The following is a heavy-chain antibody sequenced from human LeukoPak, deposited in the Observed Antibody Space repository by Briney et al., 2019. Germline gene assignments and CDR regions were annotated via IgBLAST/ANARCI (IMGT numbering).Heavy chain of an antibody. CDR1: GFTFSSYG. J-gene: IGHJ4*02. CDR2: ISGSGASS. Sequence: PGGSLRLSCEASGFTFSSYGMHWVRQAPGKGLEWVSAISGSGASSYYADSVKGRFTISRDNSKNTLYLQMNSLRAEDTAVYYCARAKSWKRADMTTVTSFDYWGQGTLVTVSS. D-gene: IGHD4-17*01. CDR3: ARAKSWKRADMTTVTSFDY. V-gene: IGHV3-23*01.